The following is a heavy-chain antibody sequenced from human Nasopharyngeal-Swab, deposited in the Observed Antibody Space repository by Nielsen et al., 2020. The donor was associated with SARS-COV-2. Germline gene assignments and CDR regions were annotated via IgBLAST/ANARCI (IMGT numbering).Heavy chain of an antibody. Sequence: GGSLKLSCAASGFTFSSYSMNWVRQAPGKGLEWVSYISSSSSTIYYADSVKGRFTISRDNSKNTLYLQMNSLRAEDTAVYYCAKDPDGDYGGNWFDPWGQGTLVTVSS. D-gene: IGHD4-17*01. CDR1: GFTFSSYS. CDR2: ISSSSSTI. V-gene: IGHV3-48*01. CDR3: AKDPDGDYGGNWFDP. J-gene: IGHJ5*02.